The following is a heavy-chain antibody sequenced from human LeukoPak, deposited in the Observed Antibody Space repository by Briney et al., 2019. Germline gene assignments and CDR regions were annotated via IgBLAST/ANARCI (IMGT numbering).Heavy chain of an antibody. J-gene: IGHJ4*02. CDR1: GYTFTGYY. CDR3: ARDLRGVGAGDY. Sequence: ASVKVSCKASGYTFTGYYMHWVRQVPGQGLEWMGWINPNSGGTNYAQKFQGRVTMTRDTSISTAYMELSRLRSDDTAVYYCARDLRGVGAGDYWGQGTLVTVSS. D-gene: IGHD1-26*01. V-gene: IGHV1-2*02. CDR2: INPNSGGT.